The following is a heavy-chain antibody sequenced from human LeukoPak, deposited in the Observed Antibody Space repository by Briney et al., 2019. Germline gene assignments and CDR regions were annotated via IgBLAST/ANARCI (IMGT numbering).Heavy chain of an antibody. Sequence: AETLSLTCTVSGGSISSSSYYGGWVRQPPGKGLEWIVSIYYSGSTYYNPSLKIRVTISVDTPNNQFSLKLSSVTAADTAVYYCARLRELRFAYFDYWGQGTLVTVYS. CDR3: ARLRELRFAYFDY. V-gene: IGHV4-39*07. CDR2: IYYSGST. J-gene: IGHJ4*02. D-gene: IGHD1-26*01. CDR1: GGSISSSSYY.